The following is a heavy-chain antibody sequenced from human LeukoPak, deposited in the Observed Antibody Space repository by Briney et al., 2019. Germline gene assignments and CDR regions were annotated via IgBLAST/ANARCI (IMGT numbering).Heavy chain of an antibody. CDR2: IRSDGSNK. CDR1: GFTFSSYG. Sequence: QPGGSLRLSCAASGFTFSSYGMQWVRQAPGKGLEWVTFIRSDGSNKYYGDSVQGRFTVSRDNSKNTVYLQMNSLRAEDTAVYYCSTPSGDYWGQGTLVTVSS. V-gene: IGHV3-30*02. J-gene: IGHJ4*02. CDR3: STPSGDY. D-gene: IGHD3-10*01.